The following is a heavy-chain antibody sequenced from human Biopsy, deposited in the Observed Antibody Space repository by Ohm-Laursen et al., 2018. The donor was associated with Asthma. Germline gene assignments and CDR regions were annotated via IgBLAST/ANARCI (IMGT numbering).Heavy chain of an antibody. V-gene: IGHV4-39*01. CDR2: IYYSGST. Sequence: SETLSLTCIVSGGSISSSSYYWGWIRRPPGKGLEFIGTIYYSGSTYYNPSRKSRVTLSVDASKNQFSQKLTSLTAADTAVYYCVSPPGYWGQGTRVTVSS. CDR1: GGSISSSSYY. J-gene: IGHJ4*02. CDR3: VSPPGY.